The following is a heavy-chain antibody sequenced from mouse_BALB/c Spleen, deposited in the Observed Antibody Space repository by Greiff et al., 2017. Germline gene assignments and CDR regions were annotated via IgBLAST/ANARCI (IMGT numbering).Heavy chain of an antibody. CDR1: GFSLTSYG. J-gene: IGHJ4*01. CDR3: ARGGLRPHYYAMDY. CDR2: IWAGGST. D-gene: IGHD2-4*01. V-gene: IGHV2-9*02. Sequence: VQVVESGPGLVAPSQSLSITCTVSGFSLTSYGVHWVRQPPGKGLEWLGVIWAGGSTNYNSALMSRLSISKDNSKSQVFLKMNSLQTDDTAMYYCARGGLRPHYYAMDYWGQGTSVTVSS.